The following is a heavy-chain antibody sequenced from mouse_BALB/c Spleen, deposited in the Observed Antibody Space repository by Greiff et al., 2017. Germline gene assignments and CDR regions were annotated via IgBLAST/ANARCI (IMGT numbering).Heavy chain of an antibody. CDR2: ISSGSSTI. Sequence: EVKLMESGGGLVQPGGSRKLSCAASGFTFSSFGMHWVRQAPEKGLEWVAYISSGSSTIYYADTVKGRFTISRDNPKNTLFLQMTSLRSEDTAMYYCARVYYEDAMDYWGQGTSVTVSS. J-gene: IGHJ4*01. D-gene: IGHD1-1*01. CDR1: GFTFSSFG. V-gene: IGHV5-17*02. CDR3: ARVYYEDAMDY.